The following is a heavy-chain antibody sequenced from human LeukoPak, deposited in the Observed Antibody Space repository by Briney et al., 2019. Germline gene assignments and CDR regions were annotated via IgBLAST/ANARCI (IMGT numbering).Heavy chain of an antibody. CDR2: ISSSSSYI. V-gene: IGHV3-21*01. D-gene: IGHD5-12*01. CDR1: GFTFSSYS. Sequence: PGGSLRLSCAASGFTFSSYSMNWVRQAPGKGLEWVSSISSSSSYIYYADSVKGRFTISRDNAKNTLYLKMNSLRAEDTAVYCCARDPRGYSGYDNYYYYMDVWGKGTTVTVSS. CDR3: ARDPRGYSGYDNYYYYMDV. J-gene: IGHJ6*03.